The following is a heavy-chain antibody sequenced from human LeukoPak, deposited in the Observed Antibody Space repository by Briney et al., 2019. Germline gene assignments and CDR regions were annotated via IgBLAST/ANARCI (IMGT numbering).Heavy chain of an antibody. CDR1: GYTFTSYD. J-gene: IGHJ4*02. V-gene: IGHV1-8*02. CDR2: MNPNSGNT. Sequence: ASVKVSCKASGYTFTSYDINWVRQATGQGLEWMGWMNPNSGNTGYAQKLQGRVTMTTDTSTSTAYMELRSLRADDTAVYYCARDLYSRRMNYYGSGSFFAYWGQGTLVTVSS. D-gene: IGHD3-10*01. CDR3: ARDLYSRRMNYYGSGSFFAY.